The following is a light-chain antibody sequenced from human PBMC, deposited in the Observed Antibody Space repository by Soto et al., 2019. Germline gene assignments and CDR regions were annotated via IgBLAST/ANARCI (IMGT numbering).Light chain of an antibody. CDR2: VAS. Sequence: EIVLTQSPGTLSLSPGERSTLSCRASQSISSSYLAWYQQRPGQAPRLLIFVASYRATGIPDRFSGSGSGKDFTLTISRLEPEDFAVYYCQQYSSSPPEFTFGPGTKVDSK. V-gene: IGKV3-20*01. J-gene: IGKJ3*01. CDR3: QQYSSSPPEFT. CDR1: QSISSSY.